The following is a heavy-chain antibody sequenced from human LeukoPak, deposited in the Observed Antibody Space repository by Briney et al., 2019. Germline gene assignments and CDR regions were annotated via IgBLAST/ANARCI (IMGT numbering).Heavy chain of an antibody. V-gene: IGHV3-21*01. CDR1: GFTFSGYS. CDR2: FGTRSTSV. D-gene: IGHD3-22*01. CDR3: AREVSEGFDF. Sequence: GGSLRLSCTASGFTFSGYSTNWIRQAPGKGLEWVSSFGTRSTSVYHAGSVKGRFAISRDNAKNSLYLQMNSLRAEDTALYYCAREVSEGFDFWGQGTLVTVSS. J-gene: IGHJ4*02.